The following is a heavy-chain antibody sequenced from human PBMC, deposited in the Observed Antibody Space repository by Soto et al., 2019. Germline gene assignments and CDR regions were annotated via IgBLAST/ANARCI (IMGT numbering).Heavy chain of an antibody. V-gene: IGHV4-30-4*08. J-gene: IGHJ4*02. CDR1: GGSISSGGYY. CDR3: ARELTGYRYGPGEVY. D-gene: IGHD5-18*01. Sequence: QVQLQESGPGLVKPSQTLSLTCTVSGGSISSGGYYWSWIRQHPGKGLEWIGYIYYSGSTYYNPSLKSRVTISVDTSENQFSLTLTSMTAADTAVYYCARELTGYRYGPGEVYWGQGTLITVSS. CDR2: IYYSGST.